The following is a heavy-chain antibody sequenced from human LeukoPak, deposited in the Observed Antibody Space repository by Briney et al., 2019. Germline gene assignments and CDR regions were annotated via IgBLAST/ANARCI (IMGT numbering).Heavy chain of an antibody. J-gene: IGHJ4*02. D-gene: IGHD3-22*01. V-gene: IGHV4-34*09. CDR2: INHSGST. CDR3: ARQHSSGYFY. CDR1: GGSFSGYY. Sequence: SETLSLTCAVYGGSFSGYYWSWIRQPPGKGLEWIGEINHSGSTYYNPSLKSRVTISVDTSKNQFSLKLSSVTAADTAVYYCARQHSSGYFYWGQGTLVTVSS.